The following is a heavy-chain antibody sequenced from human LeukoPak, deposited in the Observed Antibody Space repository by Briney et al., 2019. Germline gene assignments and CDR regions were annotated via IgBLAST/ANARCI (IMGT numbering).Heavy chain of an antibody. CDR2: ISSSGSTI. CDR3: ARDNYGSGSYYNVYYYYGMAV. V-gene: IGHV3-11*01. Sequence: GGSLRLSCAASGFTFSDYYMSWIRQAPGKGLEWVSYISSSGSTIYYADSVRGRFTISRDNAKNSLYLQMNSLRAEDTAVYYCARDNYGSGSYYNVYYYYGMAVWGQGTTVTVSS. CDR1: GFTFSDYY. D-gene: IGHD3-10*01. J-gene: IGHJ6*02.